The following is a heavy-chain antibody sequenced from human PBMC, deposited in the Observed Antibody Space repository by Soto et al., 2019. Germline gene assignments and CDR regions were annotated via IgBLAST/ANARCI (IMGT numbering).Heavy chain of an antibody. D-gene: IGHD3-9*01. V-gene: IGHV3-7*05. CDR2: IKQDGSEK. Sequence: GGSLRLSCAASGFTFSSYWMSWVRQAPGKGLEWVANIKQDGSEKYYVDSVKGRFTISRDNAKNSLYLQMNSLRAEDTAVYYCGRDNRRYFDFYDYWGQGTLVTVSS. CDR1: GFTFSSYW. J-gene: IGHJ4*02. CDR3: GRDNRRYFDFYDY.